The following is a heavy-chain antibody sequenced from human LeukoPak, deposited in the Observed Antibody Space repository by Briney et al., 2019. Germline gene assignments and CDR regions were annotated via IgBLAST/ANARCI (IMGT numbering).Heavy chain of an antibody. D-gene: IGHD3-10*01. CDR3: ARVGRRAKYYYGSGTVFDY. J-gene: IGHJ4*02. V-gene: IGHV4-34*01. Sequence: GSLRLSCAASGFTFSSYAMSWIRQPPGKGLEWIGEINHSGSTNYNPSLKSRVTISVDTSKNQFSLKLSSVTAADTAVYYCARVGRRAKYYYGSGTVFDYWGQGTLVTVSS. CDR1: GFTFSSYA. CDR2: INHSGST.